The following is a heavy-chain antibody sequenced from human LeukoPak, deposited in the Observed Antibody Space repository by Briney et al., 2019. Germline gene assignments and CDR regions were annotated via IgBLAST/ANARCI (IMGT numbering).Heavy chain of an antibody. J-gene: IGHJ4*02. CDR2: ISSISDYI. CDR1: GFTFSSDS. V-gene: IGHV3-21*01. Sequence: GGSLRLSCAASGFTFSSDSMNWVRQAPGKGLEWVSSISSISDYIYYADSVKGRFTISRDNAKNSLYLQMNSLGVEDTAVYYCATTLTRDSSGSYGALDYWGQGTLVTVSS. D-gene: IGHD6-19*01. CDR3: ATTLTRDSSGSYGALDY.